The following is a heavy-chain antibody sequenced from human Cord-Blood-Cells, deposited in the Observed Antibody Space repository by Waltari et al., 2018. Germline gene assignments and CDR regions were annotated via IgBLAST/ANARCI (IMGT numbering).Heavy chain of an antibody. J-gene: IGHJ5*02. Sequence: QLQLQESGPGLVKPSETLSLTCTVSGGSISSSSYYWGWIRQPPGKGLEWIGSIYYSGSTYYNPSLKSRVTISVDTSKNQFSLKLSSVTAADTAVYYCAGFSGSYYWFDPWGQGTLVTVSS. V-gene: IGHV4-39*01. CDR1: GGSISSSSYY. D-gene: IGHD1-26*01. CDR3: AGFSGSYYWFDP. CDR2: IYYSGST.